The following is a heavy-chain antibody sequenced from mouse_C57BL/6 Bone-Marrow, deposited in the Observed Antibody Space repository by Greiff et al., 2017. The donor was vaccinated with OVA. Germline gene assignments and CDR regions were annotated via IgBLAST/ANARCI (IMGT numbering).Heavy chain of an antibody. CDR2: IGSGGST. J-gene: IGHJ4*01. CDR3: ARNFLFYAMDY. CDR1: GFSLTSYG. V-gene: IGHV2-2*01. Sequence: QVQLQQSGPGLVQPSQSLSITCTVSGFSLTSYGVHWVRQSPGKGLEWLGVIGSGGSTDYNAAFISRLSISKDNSKSQVFFKMNSLQADDTAIYYCARNFLFYAMDYWGQGTSVTVSS.